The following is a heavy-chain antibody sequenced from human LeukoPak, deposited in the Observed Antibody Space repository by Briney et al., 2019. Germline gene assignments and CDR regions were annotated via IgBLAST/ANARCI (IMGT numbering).Heavy chain of an antibody. D-gene: IGHD2-2*01. J-gene: IGHJ4*02. CDR2: ISSSSSYI. Sequence: GGSLRLSCAASGFTFSIYSLNWVRQAPGKGLEWVSSISSSSSYIYYADSVKGRFTISRDNAKNSLYLQMNSLRAEDTAVYYCARTHSIVVVPAALDYWGQGTLVTVSS. V-gene: IGHV3-21*01. CDR1: GFTFSIYS. CDR3: ARTHSIVVVPAALDY.